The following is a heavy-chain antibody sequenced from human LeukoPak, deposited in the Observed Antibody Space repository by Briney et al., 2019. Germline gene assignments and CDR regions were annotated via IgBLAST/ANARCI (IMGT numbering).Heavy chain of an antibody. V-gene: IGHV3-9*01. Sequence: GGSLRLFCAASGFTFDDYAMHWVRQAPGKGLEWVSGISWNSGSIGYADSVKGRFTISRDNAKNSLYLQMNSLRAEDTALYYCARLDYGNWYFDLWGRGTLVTVSS. J-gene: IGHJ2*01. CDR2: ISWNSGSI. D-gene: IGHD4-17*01. CDR3: ARLDYGNWYFDL. CDR1: GFTFDDYA.